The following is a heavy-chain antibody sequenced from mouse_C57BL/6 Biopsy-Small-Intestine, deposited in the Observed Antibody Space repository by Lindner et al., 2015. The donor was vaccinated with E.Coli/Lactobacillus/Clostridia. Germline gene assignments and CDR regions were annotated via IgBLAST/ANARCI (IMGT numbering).Heavy chain of an antibody. J-gene: IGHJ2*01. V-gene: IGHV1-7*01. D-gene: IGHD2-5*01. CDR3: ARTSNYDFY. CDR1: GYTLTNYW. Sequence: VQLQESGAELAKPGASVKLSCKASGYTLTNYWMHWVKQRPEQGLEWIGYINPSSGYTKYNQKFKDKATMTADKSSSTAYMQLSSLTYEDSAVYYCARTSNYDFYWGQGTTLTVSS. CDR2: INPSSGYT.